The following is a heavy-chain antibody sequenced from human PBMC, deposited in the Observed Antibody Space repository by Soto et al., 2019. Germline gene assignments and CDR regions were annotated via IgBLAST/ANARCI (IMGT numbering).Heavy chain of an antibody. J-gene: IGHJ4*02. CDR3: ARGLSGSYDY. Sequence: PSETLSLTCTVSGGSISSYCWSWIRQPPGKGLEWIGYIYYSGSTNYNPSLKSRVTISVDTSKNQFSLKLSSVTAADTAVYYCARGLSGSYDYWGQGTLVTVSS. CDR1: GGSISSYC. V-gene: IGHV4-59*01. CDR2: IYYSGST. D-gene: IGHD1-26*01.